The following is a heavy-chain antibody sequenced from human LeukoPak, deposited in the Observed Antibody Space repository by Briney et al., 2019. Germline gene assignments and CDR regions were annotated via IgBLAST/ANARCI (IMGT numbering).Heavy chain of an antibody. V-gene: IGHV4-59*01. CDR3: ARDWELGH. J-gene: IGHJ4*02. Sequence: PSETLSLTCTVSGGSIGNFFWSWIRQSPGEGLEWIGFIYENGRTSYNPSLKSRVTISVDMSKNQFSLRLTSKTAADTAVYYCARDWELGHWGRGILVTVTS. CDR2: IYENGRT. CDR1: GGSIGNFF. D-gene: IGHD1-26*01.